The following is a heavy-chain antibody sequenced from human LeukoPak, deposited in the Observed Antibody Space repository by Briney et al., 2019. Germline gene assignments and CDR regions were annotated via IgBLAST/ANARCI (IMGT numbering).Heavy chain of an antibody. J-gene: IGHJ6*03. D-gene: IGHD4-17*01. CDR3: ARDSLDYGDGYYYYMDV. Sequence: PSETLSLTCTVSGGSISSYYWSWIRQPPGKGLEWIGYIYYSGSTNYNPSLKSRVTISVDTSKNQFSLKLSSVTAADTAVYYCARDSLDYGDGYYYYMDVWGKGTTVTVSS. CDR1: GGSISSYY. CDR2: IYYSGST. V-gene: IGHV4-59*12.